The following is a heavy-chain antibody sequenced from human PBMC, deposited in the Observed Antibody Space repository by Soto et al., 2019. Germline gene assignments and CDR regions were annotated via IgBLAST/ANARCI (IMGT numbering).Heavy chain of an antibody. CDR2: ISPSTSHI. CDR3: SGCSGGACHQNYGMDV. D-gene: IGHD2-15*01. CDR1: GFTFSSCT. J-gene: IGHJ6*04. V-gene: IGHV3-21*01. Sequence: PGGSLRLSCAVSGFTFSSCTMNWVRQAPGKGLEWVSSISPSTSHIYYADSVKGRFTISRDNAKNSLFLQMNSLRAEDTAVYYCSGCSGGACHQNYGMDVWGKGTTVTVSS.